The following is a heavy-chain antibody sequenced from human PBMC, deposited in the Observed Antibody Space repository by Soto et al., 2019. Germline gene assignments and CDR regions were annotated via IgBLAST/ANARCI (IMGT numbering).Heavy chain of an antibody. CDR1: GFTFKAYY. CDR3: ARALVLGVGALSQ. CDR2: ISESGILT. V-gene: IGHV3-11*01. D-gene: IGHD1-26*01. J-gene: IGHJ4*02. Sequence: PGGPLTLSCAACGFTFKAYYISWMGQAPGKGLEWVSYISESGILTHYGDSVKGRFTISRDNAKASLYLQMDSLRAEDTAIYYCARALVLGVGALSQWGQGTLVTVSS.